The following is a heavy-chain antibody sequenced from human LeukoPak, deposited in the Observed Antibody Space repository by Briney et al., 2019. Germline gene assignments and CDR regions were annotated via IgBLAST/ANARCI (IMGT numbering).Heavy chain of an antibody. J-gene: IGHJ4*02. CDR2: ISGSGGST. Sequence: GGSLRLSCAASGFTFSSYAMSWVRQAPWKGLEWVSAISGSGGSTYYADSVKGRFTISRDNSKNTLYLQMNSLRAEDTAVYYCAKTRPDYDSSGYPYYFDYWGQGTLVTVSS. D-gene: IGHD3-22*01. CDR1: GFTFSSYA. CDR3: AKTRPDYDSSGYPYYFDY. V-gene: IGHV3-23*01.